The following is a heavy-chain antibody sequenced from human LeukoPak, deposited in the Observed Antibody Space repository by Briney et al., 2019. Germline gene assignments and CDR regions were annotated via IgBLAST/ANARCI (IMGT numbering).Heavy chain of an antibody. CDR1: GGSISSYY. CDR3: AREVSYSRSWYSEHYFDY. D-gene: IGHD6-13*01. Sequence: SETLSLTCTVSGGSISSYYWSWIRQPPGKGLEWIGYIYYSGSTNYNPSLKSRVTISVDTSKNQFSLKLSSVTAADTAVYYCAREVSYSRSWYSEHYFDYWGRGALVTVSS. V-gene: IGHV4-59*01. J-gene: IGHJ4*02. CDR2: IYYSGST.